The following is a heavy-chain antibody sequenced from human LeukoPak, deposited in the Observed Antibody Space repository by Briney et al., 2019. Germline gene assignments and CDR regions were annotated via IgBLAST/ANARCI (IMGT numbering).Heavy chain of an antibody. J-gene: IGHJ6*03. V-gene: IGHV4-39*01. D-gene: IGHD3-9*01. CDR2: IYYSGST. CDR1: GGSISSSSYY. CDR3: ARRRRELRYFDWSSNMDV. Sequence: SETLSLTCTVSGGSISSSSYYWGWLRQPPGKGLEWLGSIYYSGSTYYNPSLKSRVTISVDTSKNQFSLKLSSVTAADTAVYYCARRRRELRYFDWSSNMDVWGKGTTVTISS.